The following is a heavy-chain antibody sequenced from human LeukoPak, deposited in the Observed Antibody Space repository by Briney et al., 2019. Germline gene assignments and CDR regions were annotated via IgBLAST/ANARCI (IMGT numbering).Heavy chain of an antibody. Sequence: SETLSLTCTVSGGSISSYYWSWIRQPPGKGLEWIGYIYTSGSTNYNPSLKSRVTISVDTSKNQFSLKLSSVTAADTAVYYWGSLVFFRLGGSWGNWFTPGAREP. CDR2: IYTSGST. V-gene: IGHV4-4*09. CDR1: GGSISSYY. J-gene: IGHJ5*02. D-gene: IGHD1-26*01. CDR3: GSLVFFRLGGSWGNWFTP.